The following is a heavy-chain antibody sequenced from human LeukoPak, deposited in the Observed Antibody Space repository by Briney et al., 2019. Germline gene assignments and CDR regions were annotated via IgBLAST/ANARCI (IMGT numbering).Heavy chain of an antibody. V-gene: IGHV3-48*04. CDR3: ASLGYCSGGSCSNPTHYYYYYMDV. D-gene: IGHD2-15*01. CDR2: ISSSSSTI. Sequence: GGSLRLSCAASGFTFSSYSMNWVRQAPGKGLEWVSYISSSSSTIYYADSVKGRFTISRDNAKNSLYLQMNSLRAEDTAVYYCASLGYCSGGSCSNPTHYYYYYMDVWGTGTTVTVSS. CDR1: GFTFSSYS. J-gene: IGHJ6*03.